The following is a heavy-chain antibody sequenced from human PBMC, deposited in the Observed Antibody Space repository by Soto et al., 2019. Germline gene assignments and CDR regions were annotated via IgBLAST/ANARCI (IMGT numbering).Heavy chain of an antibody. J-gene: IGHJ4*02. CDR1: GFTFDDYA. V-gene: IGHV3-9*01. CDR2: ISWNSGSI. D-gene: IGHD4-17*01. CDR3: AKDKGQHPYGDYVDY. Sequence: PGGSLRLSCAASGFTFDDYAMHWVRQAPGKGLEWVSGISWNSGSIGYADSVKGRFTISRDNAKNSLYLQMNSLRAEDTALYYCAKDKGQHPYGDYVDYWGQGTLVTVSS.